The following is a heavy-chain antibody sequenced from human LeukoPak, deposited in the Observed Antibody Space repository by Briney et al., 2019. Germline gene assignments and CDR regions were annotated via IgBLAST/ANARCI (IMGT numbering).Heavy chain of an antibody. CDR2: ITSGGNT. Sequence: PGGSLRLSCAASGFTVSSNYMNWARQAPGKGLEWVSVITSGGNTYYADSVKGRFTTSRDNSKNTLYVQMNSLRAEDTAIYYCARGRGYRDYDRPLDYWGQGTLVTVSS. D-gene: IGHD5-12*01. CDR3: ARGRGYRDYDRPLDY. CDR1: GFTVSSNY. V-gene: IGHV3-53*01. J-gene: IGHJ4*02.